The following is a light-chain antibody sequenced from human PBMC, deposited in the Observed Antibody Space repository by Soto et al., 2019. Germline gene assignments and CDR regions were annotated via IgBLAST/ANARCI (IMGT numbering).Light chain of an antibody. CDR2: DVS. V-gene: IGLV2-14*03. CDR3: SSDRSGSTRVV. Sequence: QSALTQPASVSGSPGQSITISCTGTSSDVGGYNFVSWYQQHPGKVPKVMIYDVSKRPSGVSNRFSGSKSGNTASLTISGLQVEDEADYYCSSDRSGSTRVVFGGGTKLTVL. J-gene: IGLJ2*01. CDR1: SSDVGGYNF.